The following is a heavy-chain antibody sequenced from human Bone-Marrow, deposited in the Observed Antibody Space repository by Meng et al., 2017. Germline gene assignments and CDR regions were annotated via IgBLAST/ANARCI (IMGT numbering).Heavy chain of an antibody. Sequence: SETLSLTCALYGGSFSGYYWSWIRQLPGKGLGWIGAIYHSVTTNYNASLKSRVTISIDTSKNQFSLKLSTVTAADTAVYYCARELRTMVRGVIIRRFYGMDVWGQGTMVTVSS. CDR1: GGSFSGYY. CDR2: IYHSVTT. D-gene: IGHD3-10*01. CDR3: ARELRTMVRGVIIRRFYGMDV. J-gene: IGHJ6*02. V-gene: IGHV4-34*01.